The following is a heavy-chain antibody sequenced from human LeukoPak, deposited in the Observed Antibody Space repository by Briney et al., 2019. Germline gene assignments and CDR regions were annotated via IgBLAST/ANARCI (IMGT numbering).Heavy chain of an antibody. CDR2: IIPIFGTA. CDR3: ARPSTVTSLVVGEALDY. V-gene: IGHV1-69*13. CDR1: GGTFSSYA. D-gene: IGHD4-11*01. Sequence: GASVKVSCKASGGTFSSYAISWVRQAPGQGLEWMGGIIPIFGTANYAQKFQGRVTITADESTSTAYMELSSLRSEDTAVYYCARPSTVTSLVVGEALDYWGQGTLVTVSS. J-gene: IGHJ4*02.